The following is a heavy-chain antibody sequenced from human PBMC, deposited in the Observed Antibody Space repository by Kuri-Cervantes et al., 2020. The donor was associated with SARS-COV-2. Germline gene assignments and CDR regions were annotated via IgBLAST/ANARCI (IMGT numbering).Heavy chain of an antibody. Sequence: GGSLRLSCAASGFTFSSYAMHWVRQDPGKGLEWVAVISYDGSNKYYADSVKGRFTISRDNSKNTLYLQMNSLRAEDTAVYYCARGEVVVAATHYYYYYGMDVCGQGITV. CDR2: ISYDGSNK. J-gene: IGHJ6*02. V-gene: IGHV3-30-3*01. CDR3: ARGEVVVAATHYYYYYGMDV. CDR1: GFTFSSYA. D-gene: IGHD2-15*01.